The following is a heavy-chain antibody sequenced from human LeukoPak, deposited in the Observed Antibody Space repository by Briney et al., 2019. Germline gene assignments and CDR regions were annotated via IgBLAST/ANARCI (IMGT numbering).Heavy chain of an antibody. CDR1: GFTFSSYW. CDR2: IKSDGST. V-gene: IGHV3-74*01. Sequence: GGSLRLSCAASGFTFSSYWMHWVRQAPGKGLVWVSRIKSDGSTRYADSVKGRFTISRDNARNTVSLQMNSLRTEDTGVYYCARAPSEIGGYYPEYFRHWGQGTLVTVSP. CDR3: ARAPSEIGGYYPEYFRH. D-gene: IGHD3-22*01. J-gene: IGHJ1*01.